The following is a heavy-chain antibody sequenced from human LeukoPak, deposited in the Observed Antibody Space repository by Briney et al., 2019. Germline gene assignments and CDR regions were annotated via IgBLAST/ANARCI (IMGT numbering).Heavy chain of an antibody. D-gene: IGHD3-10*01. V-gene: IGHV3-33*08. Sequence: GGSLRLSCAASGFTFSSYGMHWVRQAPGKGLEWVAVIWYDGSNKYYADSVKGRFTISRDNSKNTLYLQMNSLRAEDTAVYYCARDGPGGYYSDWYFDLWGRGTLVTVSS. J-gene: IGHJ2*01. CDR3: ARDGPGGYYSDWYFDL. CDR2: IWYDGSNK. CDR1: GFTFSSYG.